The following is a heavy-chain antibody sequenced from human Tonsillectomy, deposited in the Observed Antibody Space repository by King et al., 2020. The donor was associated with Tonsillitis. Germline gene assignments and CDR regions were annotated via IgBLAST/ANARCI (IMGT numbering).Heavy chain of an antibody. CDR3: ARAGATGSYGYMDV. Sequence: MQLVQSGGGLVQPGGSLRLSCAASGFTFSSYEMNWVRQAPGKGLEWVSYITSSSSPLYYADSVKGRFTISRDNAKNSLYLQMNSLRAEDTAVYYCARAGATGSYGYMDVWGKGTTVTVSS. J-gene: IGHJ6*03. D-gene: IGHD5-12*01. CDR2: ITSSSSPL. CDR1: GFTFSSYE. V-gene: IGHV3-48*03.